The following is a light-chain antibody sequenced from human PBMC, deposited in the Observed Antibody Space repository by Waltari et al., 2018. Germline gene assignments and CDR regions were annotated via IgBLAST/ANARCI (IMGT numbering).Light chain of an antibody. CDR2: DVT. J-gene: IGLJ2*01. CDR3: CSYAGRYKLI. CDR1: SSDVGCYDW. Sequence: QSVLTQPRSVSGSPGQSVTISCTGTSSDVGCYDWVPWYQQYPGKAPKLILYDVTKRPSGVPDRFSGSKSGNTASLTISGLQADDEADYYCCSYAGRYKLIFGGGSTLTVL. V-gene: IGLV2-11*01.